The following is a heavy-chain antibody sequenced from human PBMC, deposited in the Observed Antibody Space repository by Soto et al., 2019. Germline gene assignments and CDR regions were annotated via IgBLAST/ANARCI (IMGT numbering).Heavy chain of an antibody. CDR2: IIPIFGTA. D-gene: IGHD2-2*01. Sequence: SGKVGSEASSRTLTSHANSWVRQAPGQGLEWMGGIIPIFGTANYAQKFQGRATITADESTSTAYMELSSLRSEDTAVYYCARDGNTTEYYYGMGVWRQGTTFIVSS. V-gene: IGHV1-69*13. J-gene: IGHJ6*02. CDR3: ARDGNTTEYYYGMGV. CDR1: SRTLTSHA.